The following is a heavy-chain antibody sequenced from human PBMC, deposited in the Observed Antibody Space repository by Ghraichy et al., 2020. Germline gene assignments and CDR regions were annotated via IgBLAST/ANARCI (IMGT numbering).Heavy chain of an antibody. J-gene: IGHJ6*02. CDR3: VRDTSYYGQSDYYYYGMDV. Sequence: GGSLRLSCTASGFTFSSYWMHWVRQAPGKGLVWVSRINSDGSSTSYADSVKGRFTISRDNAKNTLYLQMNSLRAEETAVFYCVRDTSYYGQSDYYYYGMDVRGQGTTVTVSS. CDR2: INSDGSST. D-gene: IGHD3-10*01. V-gene: IGHV3-74*01. CDR1: GFTFSSYW.